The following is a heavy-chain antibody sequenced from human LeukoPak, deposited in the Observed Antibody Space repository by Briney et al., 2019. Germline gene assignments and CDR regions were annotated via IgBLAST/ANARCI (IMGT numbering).Heavy chain of an antibody. J-gene: IGHJ4*02. CDR2: ITPIFGTA. D-gene: IGHD3-22*01. CDR3: ARRSDYYDSSGYYPDFDY. Sequence: SVKVSCKASGGTFSSYAISWVRQAPGQGLEWMGGITPIFGTANYAQKFQGRVTITADESTSTAYMELSSLRSEDTAVYYCARRSDYYDSSGYYPDFDYWGQGTLVTVSS. V-gene: IGHV1-69*13. CDR1: GGTFSSYA.